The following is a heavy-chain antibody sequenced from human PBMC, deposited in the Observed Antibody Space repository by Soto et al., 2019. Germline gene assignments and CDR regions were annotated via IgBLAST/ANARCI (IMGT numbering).Heavy chain of an antibody. CDR1: GFIFTNYA. V-gene: IGHV3-23*04. CDR3: TRKGRGSFDF. Sequence: VQLVESGGGLVRPGGSLRLSCAASGFIFTNYAMNWVRQAPGKGLEWVSVIGGRGNSAYYADSVQGRFTISRDNSKNTLSLQRSGLTADDTAIYYCTRKGRGSFDFWGRGTMVTVSS. J-gene: IGHJ3*01. D-gene: IGHD5-12*01. CDR2: IGGRGNSA.